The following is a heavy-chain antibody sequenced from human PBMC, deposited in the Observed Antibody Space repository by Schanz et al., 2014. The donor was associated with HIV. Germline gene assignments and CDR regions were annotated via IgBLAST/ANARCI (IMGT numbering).Heavy chain of an antibody. Sequence: QVQLVESGGGVVQPGRSLRLSCAASGFTFNSYGMHWVRQAPGKGLEWVSVISYDGRNKLYADSVKGRFTISRDNSKNTLNLQMKSLRAEDTAVYYCAKDRNYYDSKYRGKGNYYYYYGMDVWGQGTTVTVSS. D-gene: IGHD3-22*01. CDR2: ISYDGRNK. V-gene: IGHV3-30*18. CDR3: AKDRNYYDSKYRGKGNYYYYYGMDV. CDR1: GFTFNSYG. J-gene: IGHJ6*02.